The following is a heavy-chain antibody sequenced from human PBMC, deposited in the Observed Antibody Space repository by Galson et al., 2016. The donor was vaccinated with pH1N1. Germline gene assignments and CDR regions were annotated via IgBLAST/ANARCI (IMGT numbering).Heavy chain of an antibody. CDR3: ARNFGLSGSGRHFDF. D-gene: IGHD3-16*01. CDR1: GFTFNSYS. Sequence: SLRLSCAASGFTFNSYSMNWVRQAPGKGLEWVSSISSSSSYIYYADSVKGRFTISRDNAKNTLYLQMHILRAEDTAVYYCARNFGLSGSGRHFDFWGQGTLVTVSS. J-gene: IGHJ4*02. CDR2: ISSSSSYI. V-gene: IGHV3-21*01.